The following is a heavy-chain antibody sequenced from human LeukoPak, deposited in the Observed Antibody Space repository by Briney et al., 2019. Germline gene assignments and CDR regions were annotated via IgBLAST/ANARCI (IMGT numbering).Heavy chain of an antibody. CDR3: ARVIRYFDWLSNGDYYFDY. D-gene: IGHD3-9*01. V-gene: IGHV3-21*01. Sequence: GGSLRLSCAASGFTFSSYSMNWVRQAPGKGLEWVSSISSSSSYIYYADSVKGRFTISRDNAKNSLYLQMNSLRAEDTAVYYCARVIRYFDWLSNGDYYFDYWGQGTLVTVSS. CDR2: ISSSSSYI. CDR1: GFTFSSYS. J-gene: IGHJ4*02.